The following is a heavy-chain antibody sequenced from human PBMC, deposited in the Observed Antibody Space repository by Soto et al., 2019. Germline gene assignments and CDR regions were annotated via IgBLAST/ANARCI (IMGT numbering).Heavy chain of an antibody. V-gene: IGHV4-39*01. CDR1: GGTISSSSYY. D-gene: IGHD2-8*01. Sequence: SETLSVPSSVAGGTISSSSYYWGWIRKPPGKGLEWIGSIYYSGSTYYNPSLKSRVTISVDTSKNQFSLKLSSVTAADTAVYYCARQAGYCTNGVCYALDYWGQGTLVTVSS. CDR3: ARQAGYCTNGVCYALDY. CDR2: IYYSGST. J-gene: IGHJ4*02.